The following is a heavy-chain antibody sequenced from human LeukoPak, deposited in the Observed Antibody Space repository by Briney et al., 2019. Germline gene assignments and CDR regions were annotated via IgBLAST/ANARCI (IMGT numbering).Heavy chain of an antibody. V-gene: IGHV4-31*03. Sequence: SQTLSLTCTVSGGSISSGGYYWSWIRQHPGKGLEWIGYIYYSGSTNYNPSLKSRVTISVDTSKNQFSLKLSSVTAADTAVYYCASSSTSKYYYYYGMDVWGQGTTVTVSS. CDR1: GGSISSGGYY. D-gene: IGHD2-2*01. CDR2: IYYSGST. CDR3: ASSSTSKYYYYYGMDV. J-gene: IGHJ6*02.